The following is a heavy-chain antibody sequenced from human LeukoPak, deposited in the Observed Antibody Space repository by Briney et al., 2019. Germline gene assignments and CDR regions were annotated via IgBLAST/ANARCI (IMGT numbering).Heavy chain of an antibody. Sequence: GGSLRLSCAASGFTFSSYWMHWVRQAPGKGLVWVSRINSDGSSTSYADSVKGRFTISRDNAKNTLYLQMNSLRAEDTAVYYCARDSGFDWSHLRNWFDPWGQGTLVTVSS. CDR1: GFTFSSYW. J-gene: IGHJ5*02. V-gene: IGHV3-74*01. CDR3: ARDSGFDWSHLRNWFDP. D-gene: IGHD3-9*01. CDR2: INSDGSST.